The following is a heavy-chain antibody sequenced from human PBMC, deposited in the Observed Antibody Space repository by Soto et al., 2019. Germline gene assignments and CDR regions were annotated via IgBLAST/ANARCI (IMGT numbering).Heavy chain of an antibody. V-gene: IGHV4-30-4*01. CDR3: ARDVFPAFNCLDP. CDR1: GGSISSGDYC. CDR2: IYYSVST. Sequence: SETLSLTCTVSGGSISSGDYCWSRIRQPPVKGLEWIGYIYYSVSTYYNPSLKSRVTISVDTSKNQFSLKLSSVTAADTAVYYCARDVFPAFNCLDPWGQGTLVTVSS. J-gene: IGHJ5*02. D-gene: IGHD2-2*01.